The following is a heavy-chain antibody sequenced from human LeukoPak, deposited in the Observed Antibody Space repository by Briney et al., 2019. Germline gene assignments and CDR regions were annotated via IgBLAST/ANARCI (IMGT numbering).Heavy chain of an antibody. Sequence: VASVKVSCKASGYTFTDYGFTWVRQAPGQGLEWIGWVSADKGIRSYAKNLQGRVTMTTDTSTTTAYMELRSLRSDDSAVYFCVREDRSLPLGAYWGQGTLVTVSS. CDR3: VREDRSLPLGAY. D-gene: IGHD7-27*01. CDR2: VSADKGIR. J-gene: IGHJ4*02. CDR1: GYTFTDYG. V-gene: IGHV1-18*01.